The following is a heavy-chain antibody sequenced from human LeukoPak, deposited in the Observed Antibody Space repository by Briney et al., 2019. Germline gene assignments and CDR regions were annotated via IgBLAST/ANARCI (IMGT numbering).Heavy chain of an antibody. CDR3: ARSDATVTNFDY. Sequence: GGSLRLSCAASGFTFSSYSMNWVRQAPGKGLEWVSSISSSSNYIYYADSVKGRFTISRDNAKNSLYLQMNSLRAEDTAVYYCARSDATVTNFDYWGQGTLVTVSS. J-gene: IGHJ4*02. CDR1: GFTFSSYS. D-gene: IGHD4-17*01. V-gene: IGHV3-21*01. CDR2: ISSSSNYI.